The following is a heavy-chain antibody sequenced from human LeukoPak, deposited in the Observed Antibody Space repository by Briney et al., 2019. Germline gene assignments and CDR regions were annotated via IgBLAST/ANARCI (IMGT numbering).Heavy chain of an antibody. D-gene: IGHD2-2*01. CDR3: ALGYCSSTSCVRAFDI. J-gene: IGHJ3*02. Sequence: PSETLSLTCAVYGGSFSGYYWSWIRQPPGKGLEWIGEINHSGSTNYNPSLKSRVTISVDTSKNQFSLKLSSVPAADTAVYYCALGYCSSTSCVRAFDIWGQGTMVTVSS. CDR2: INHSGST. CDR1: GGSFSGYY. V-gene: IGHV4-34*01.